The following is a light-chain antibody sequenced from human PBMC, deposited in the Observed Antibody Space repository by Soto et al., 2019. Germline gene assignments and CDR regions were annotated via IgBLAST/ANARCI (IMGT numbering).Light chain of an antibody. V-gene: IGKV3D-15*01. J-gene: IGKJ1*01. CDR1: QSIRIN. CDR3: QQLRNWPWT. Sequence: EFVLTQSPVTLSVSPGDRVTLSFRASQSIRINLAWYQHKPGQAPRLLIHAGSARATGIPARISGSGSGTEFTLTISSLQSEDFEVYYCQQLRNWPWTFGQGTKVDIK. CDR2: AGS.